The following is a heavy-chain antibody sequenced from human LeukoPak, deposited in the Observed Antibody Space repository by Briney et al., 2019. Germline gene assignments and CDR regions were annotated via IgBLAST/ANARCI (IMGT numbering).Heavy chain of an antibody. CDR1: GFTFSRYS. V-gene: IGHV3-7*03. D-gene: IGHD3-16*01. CDR2: INHNGNVN. J-gene: IGHJ6*02. CDR3: ARGGGLDV. Sequence: GGSLRLSCAASGFTFSRYSMNWARQAPGKGLEWVASINHNGNVNYYVDSVKGRFTISRDNAKNSLYLQMSNLRAEDTAVYFCARGGGLDVWGQGATVTVSS.